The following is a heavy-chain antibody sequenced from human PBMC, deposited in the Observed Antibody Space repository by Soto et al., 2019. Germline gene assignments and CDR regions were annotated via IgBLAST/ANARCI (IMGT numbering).Heavy chain of an antibody. CDR3: AKDRLKGDGSTFDY. Sequence: QVQLVESGGGVVQPGRSLRLSCAASGFTFSSYGMHWVRQAPGKGLEWVALISYDGSNKYYADSVKGRFTISRDNSKNTLYLQMSSLRAEDTAVYYCAKDRLKGDGSTFDYWGQGTLVTVSS. V-gene: IGHV3-30*18. D-gene: IGHD1-26*01. CDR1: GFTFSSYG. J-gene: IGHJ4*02. CDR2: ISYDGSNK.